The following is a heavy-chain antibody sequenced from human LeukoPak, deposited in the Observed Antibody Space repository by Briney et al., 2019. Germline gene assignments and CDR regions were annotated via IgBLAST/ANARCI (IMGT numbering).Heavy chain of an antibody. D-gene: IGHD3-10*01. CDR1: GLTFSDYY. CDR2: ISSGYTI. J-gene: IGHJ4*02. CDR3: ARVSPFYYGSGSYYLNY. V-gene: IGHV3-11*01. Sequence: PGGSLRLSCAASGLTFSDYYMSWFRQAPGKGLEWVSYISSGYTIFYADSVKGRFTISRDNAKNSLYLQMNSLRAEDTAVYYCARVSPFYYGSGSYYLNYWGQGALVTVSS.